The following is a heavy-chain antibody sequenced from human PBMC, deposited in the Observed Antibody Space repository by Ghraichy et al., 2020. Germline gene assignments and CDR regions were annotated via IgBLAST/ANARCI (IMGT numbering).Heavy chain of an antibody. CDR1: GYTFTSYY. CDR3: ARDNLYYDSPGYYYYYYGMDV. Sequence: ASVKVSCKASGYTFTSYYMHWVRQAPGQGLEWMGIINPSGGSTSYAQKFQGRVTMTRDTSTSTVYMELSSLRSEDTAVYYCARDNLYYDSPGYYYYYYGMDVWGQGTTVTVSS. J-gene: IGHJ6*02. D-gene: IGHD3-22*01. V-gene: IGHV1-46*01. CDR2: INPSGGST.